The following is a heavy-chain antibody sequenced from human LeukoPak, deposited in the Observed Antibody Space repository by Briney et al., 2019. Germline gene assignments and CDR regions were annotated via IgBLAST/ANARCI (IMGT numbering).Heavy chain of an antibody. CDR2: IWYDGSKT. J-gene: IGHJ2*01. V-gene: IGHV3-33*01. Sequence: GRSLRLSCAASGFTFRNYGMSWVRQVPGKGLEGVAMIWYDGSKTDYADSVKGRFPISRDNSKKTVYLQMNSPRAEDTAVYYCARVGGSSSYWYFDLWGRGTLVSVSS. CDR1: GFTFRNYG. CDR3: ARVGGSSSYWYFDL. D-gene: IGHD6-6*01.